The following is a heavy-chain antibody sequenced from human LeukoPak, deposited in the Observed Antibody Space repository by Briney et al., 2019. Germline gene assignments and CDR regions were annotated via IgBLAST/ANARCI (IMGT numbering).Heavy chain of an antibody. CDR1: GLTFSNSY. Sequence: PGGSHTLACAPYGLTFSNSYASSARQPPGGWRGWVSSISRRSSNIYYAHSMKGRLTISRDHAKNLMYQQKDSKRATDTSVTYCARDLGWSRYDILAGGHLFDPWGQGTRVTVPS. CDR3: ARDLGWSRYDILAGGHLFDP. J-gene: IGHJ5*02. D-gene: IGHD3-9*01. CDR2: ISRRSSNI. V-gene: IGHV3-21*01.